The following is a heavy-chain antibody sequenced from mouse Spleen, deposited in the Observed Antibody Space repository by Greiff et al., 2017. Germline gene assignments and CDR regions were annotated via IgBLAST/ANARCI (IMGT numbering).Heavy chain of an antibody. CDR3: ARVPFYAMDY. Sequence: EVQRVESGPGLVKPSQSLSLTCSVTGYSITSGYYWNWIRQFPGTKLEWMGYISYDGSNNYNPSLKNRISITRDTSKNQFFLKLNSVTTEDTATYYCARVPFYAMDYWGQGTSVTVSS. J-gene: IGHJ4*01. CDR2: ISYDGSN. V-gene: IGHV3-6*01. CDR1: GYSITSGYY.